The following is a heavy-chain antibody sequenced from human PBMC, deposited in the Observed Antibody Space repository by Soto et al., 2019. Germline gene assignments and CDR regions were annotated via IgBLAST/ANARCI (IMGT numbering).Heavy chain of an antibody. J-gene: IGHJ4*02. CDR2: INHSGST. Sequence: SETLSLTCAVYGGSFSGYYWSWIRQPPGKGLEWIGEINHSGSTNYNPSLKSRVTISVDTSKNQFSLKLSSVTAADTAVYYCASSDYENDYWGQGTLVTVSS. CDR3: ASSDYENDY. V-gene: IGHV4-34*01. D-gene: IGHD4-17*01. CDR1: GGSFSGYY.